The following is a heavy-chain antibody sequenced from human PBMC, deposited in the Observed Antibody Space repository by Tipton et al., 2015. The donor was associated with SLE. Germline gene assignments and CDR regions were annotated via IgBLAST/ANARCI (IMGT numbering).Heavy chain of an antibody. CDR3: ARGARVLSEDYYGMDV. CDR2: IYYSGST. J-gene: IGHJ6*02. V-gene: IGHV4-39*07. Sequence: TLSLTCTVSGGSISSSSYYWGWIRQPPGKGLEWIGSIYYSGSTYYNPSLKSRVTISVDTSKNQFSLKLSSVTAADTAVYYCARGARVLSEDYYGMDVWGQGTTVTVSS. CDR1: GGSISSSSYY. D-gene: IGHD3-10*01.